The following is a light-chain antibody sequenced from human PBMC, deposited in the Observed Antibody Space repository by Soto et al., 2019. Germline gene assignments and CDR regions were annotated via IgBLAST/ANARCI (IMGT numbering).Light chain of an antibody. J-gene: IGLJ1*01. CDR1: SSNIGSNT. CDR2: GTH. V-gene: IGLV1-44*01. CDR3: ATWDDRLNVYV. Sequence: QSVVTQPSSASGTPGQRVTISCSGSSSNIGSNTVNWYQQFPGTAPKLLISGTHQRPSGVPDRFSGSKSGTSASLAISGLQSEDEADSYCATWDDRLNVYVLGTGTKLTVL.